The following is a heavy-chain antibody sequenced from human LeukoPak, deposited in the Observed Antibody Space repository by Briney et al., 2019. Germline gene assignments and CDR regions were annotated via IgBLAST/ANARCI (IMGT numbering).Heavy chain of an antibody. CDR2: IWYDGSDK. V-gene: IGHV3-33*01. J-gene: IGHJ4*02. CDR1: GFTFKNYG. Sequence: GGSLRLSCVASGFTFKNYGRHWVGQAPGKGLEWVAIIWYDGSDKYYTDSVKGRFTISRDNSKNTLYLQMNSLRAEDTAVYYCATGPKKLGYFFDYWGQGTLVIVSS. CDR3: ATGPKKLGYFFDY. D-gene: IGHD7-27*01.